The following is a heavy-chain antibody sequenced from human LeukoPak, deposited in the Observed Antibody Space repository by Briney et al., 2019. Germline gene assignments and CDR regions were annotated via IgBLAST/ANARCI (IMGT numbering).Heavy chain of an antibody. Sequence: ASVKVSCKASGGTFSSYAISWVRQAPGQGLEWMGGIIPIFGTANYAQKFQGRVTITADESTSTAYMELRSLRSDDTAVYYCARAVGYSYGPAAAFDIWGQGTMVTVSS. CDR3: ARAVGYSYGPAAAFDI. V-gene: IGHV1-69*13. CDR1: GGTFSSYA. CDR2: IIPIFGTA. J-gene: IGHJ3*02. D-gene: IGHD5-18*01.